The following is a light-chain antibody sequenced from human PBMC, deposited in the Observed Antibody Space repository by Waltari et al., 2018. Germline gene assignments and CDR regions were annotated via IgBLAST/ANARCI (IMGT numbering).Light chain of an antibody. J-gene: IGLJ1*01. Sequence: QSVLTQPPSASGTPGQRVTISCTGSSSHIGSKVVTWYQQLPGTAPKLLIYSNSQRPSGFPDRFSGSKSGTSASLAISGLQSADEADYYCAAWDDGLNGYVFGIGTTVTVL. V-gene: IGLV1-44*01. CDR2: SNS. CDR3: AAWDDGLNGYV. CDR1: SSHIGSKV.